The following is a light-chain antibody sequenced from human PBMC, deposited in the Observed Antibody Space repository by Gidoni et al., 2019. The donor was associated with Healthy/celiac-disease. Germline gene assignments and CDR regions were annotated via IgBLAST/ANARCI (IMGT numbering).Light chain of an antibody. Sequence: DIVLTQSPGTLSLSPGERATLSCRASQSVSSSYLAWYQQKPGQAPRLLIYGASSRATGIPDRFSGSGSGTDFTLTISRLEPEDFAVYYCQQYGSSPGSFGQXTKLEIK. CDR2: GAS. CDR3: QQYGSSPGS. J-gene: IGKJ2*03. CDR1: QSVSSSY. V-gene: IGKV3-20*01.